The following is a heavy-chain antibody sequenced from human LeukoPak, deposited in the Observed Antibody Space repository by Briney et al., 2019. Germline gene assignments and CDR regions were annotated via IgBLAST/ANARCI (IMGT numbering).Heavy chain of an antibody. V-gene: IGHV3-11*01. Sequence: PGGSLRLSCAASGFTFSDYYMSWIRQAPGKGLEWVSYISSSGSTIYYADSVKGRFTISRDNAKNSLYLQMNSLRAEDTAVYYCARDCSGGSCYSYYYYYMDVWGKGTTVTISS. J-gene: IGHJ6*03. CDR3: ARDCSGGSCYSYYYYYMDV. CDR2: ISSSGSTI. D-gene: IGHD2-15*01. CDR1: GFTFSDYY.